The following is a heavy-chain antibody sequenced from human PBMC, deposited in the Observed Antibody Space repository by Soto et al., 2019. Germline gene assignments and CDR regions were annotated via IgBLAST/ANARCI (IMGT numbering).Heavy chain of an antibody. Sequence: EVHLVESGGGLIQPGGSLRLSCAASGFTVGNNYMNWVRQAPGKGLEWVSLMYSGGGTYYADSVKGRFTMSRDSSKNTLYRQLNSLRAEDKAMYYCTTSPSVGVWGRGTTVTVSS. D-gene: IGHD6-19*01. J-gene: IGHJ6*02. CDR1: GFTVGNNY. CDR3: TTSPSVGV. V-gene: IGHV3-53*01. CDR2: MYSGGGT.